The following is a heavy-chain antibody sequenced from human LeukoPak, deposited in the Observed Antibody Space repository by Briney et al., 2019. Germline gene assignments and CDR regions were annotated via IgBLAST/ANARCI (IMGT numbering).Heavy chain of an antibody. V-gene: IGHV4-59*12. CDR1: GGSISSYY. CDR3: AGLYSSSSPSNAFDV. D-gene: IGHD6-6*01. J-gene: IGHJ3*01. CDR2: IYYSGST. Sequence: SETLSLTCTVSGGSISSYYWSWIRQPPGKGLEWIGYIYYSGSTNYNPSLKSRVTISVDTSRNQFSLKLSSVTAADTAVYFCAGLYSSSSPSNAFDVWGQGTMVTVSS.